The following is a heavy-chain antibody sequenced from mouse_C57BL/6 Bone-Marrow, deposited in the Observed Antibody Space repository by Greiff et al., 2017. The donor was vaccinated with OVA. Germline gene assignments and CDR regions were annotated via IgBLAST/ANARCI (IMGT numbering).Heavy chain of an antibody. Sequence: QVQLQQPGAELARPGASVKLSCKASGYTFTSYGIRWVKQRTGPGLEWIGDIYPSTGNTHYTEKFKSKATLTADNSSSTAYMQLRSLTSEDAAVYWCSKASEEYFEDWGKGTTVTVSS. CDR3: SKASEEYFED. D-gene: IGHD6-2*01. CDR2: IYPSTGNT. V-gene: IGHV1-81*01. CDR1: GYTFTSYG. J-gene: IGHJ1*03.